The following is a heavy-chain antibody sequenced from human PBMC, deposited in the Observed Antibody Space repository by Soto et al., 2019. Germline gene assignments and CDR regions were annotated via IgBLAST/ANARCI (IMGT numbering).Heavy chain of an antibody. J-gene: IGHJ6*02. D-gene: IGHD6-19*01. CDR2: ISGYNGNT. CDR3: SRFIMVGGWFDPNYYHGMDV. Sequence: QVQLVQSGAEVKKPGASVTVSCKTSGYTFSNYGINWVRQAPGQGLEWMGWISGYNGNTNYAQTVQGRVTMTTDTTTGIIYMELRSLKSDVTAIYYCSRFIMVGGWFDPNYYHGMDVWGQGTTVTVSS. V-gene: IGHV1-18*01. CDR1: GYTFSNYG.